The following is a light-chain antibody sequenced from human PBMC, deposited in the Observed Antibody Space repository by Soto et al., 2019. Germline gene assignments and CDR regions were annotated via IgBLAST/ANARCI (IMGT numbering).Light chain of an antibody. J-gene: IGLJ2*01. CDR3: AAWDDSLSAVV. CDR1: SSNIGSNY. V-gene: IGLV1-47*01. Sequence: QSVLTQPPSASGSPGQRVTISCSGRSSNIGSNYVYWYQQLPGTAPKLLIYRNNQRPSGVPDRFSGSKSGTSASLAISGLRSEDEADYYCAAWDDSLSAVVFGGGTKVTVL. CDR2: RNN.